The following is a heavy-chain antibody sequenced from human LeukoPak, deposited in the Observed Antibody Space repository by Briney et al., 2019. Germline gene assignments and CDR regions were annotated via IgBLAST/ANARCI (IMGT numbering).Heavy chain of an antibody. CDR1: GFTFSSYS. CDR2: ISSSSSTI. Sequence: GGSLRLSCAASGFTFSSYSMNWVRQAPGKGLEWVSYISSSSSTIYYADSVKGRFTISRDNAKNSLYLQMNSLRAEDTAVYYCARDYGRSRDYGMDVWGQGTTVTVSS. J-gene: IGHJ6*02. D-gene: IGHD3-10*01. CDR3: ARDYGRSRDYGMDV. V-gene: IGHV3-48*01.